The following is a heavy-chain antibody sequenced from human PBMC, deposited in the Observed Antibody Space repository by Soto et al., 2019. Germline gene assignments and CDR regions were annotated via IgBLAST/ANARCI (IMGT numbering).Heavy chain of an antibody. Sequence: PGGSLRLSCAASGFTCSSYAISWVRQAPGKGLEWVSAISGSGGSTYYADSVKGRFTISRDNSKNTLYLQMNSLRAEDTAVYYCAKDTRKVLSRGWHDAFDIWGPRTIVSV. CDR2: ISGSGGST. CDR3: AKDTRKVLSRGWHDAFDI. J-gene: IGHJ3*02. D-gene: IGHD6-19*01. V-gene: IGHV3-23*01. CDR1: GFTCSSYA.